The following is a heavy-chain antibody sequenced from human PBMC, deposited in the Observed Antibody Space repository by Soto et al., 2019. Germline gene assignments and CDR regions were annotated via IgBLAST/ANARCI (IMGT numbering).Heavy chain of an antibody. J-gene: IGHJ4*02. CDR1: GFTISSYA. V-gene: IGHV3-30-3*01. CDR2: ISYDGSNK. Sequence: QVQLVESGGGVVQPGRSLRLSCAASGFTISSYAMHWVRQAPGKGLEWVAVISYDGSNKYYADSVKGRFTISRDNSKNTLYLQMNSLRAEDTAVYYCAGAPNPPTPFDYWGQGTLVTVSS. CDR3: AGAPNPPTPFDY.